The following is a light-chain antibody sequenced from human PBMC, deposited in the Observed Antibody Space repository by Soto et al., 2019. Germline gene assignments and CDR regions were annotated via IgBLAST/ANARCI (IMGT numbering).Light chain of an antibody. Sequence: EIVMTQSPATLSVSPGERATLSCRASQSVRGNLAWYQQRPGQPPRLLIFGASTRASDVPDGFTGSGSGTQFTLTIASLHSEDFAVYFCQQYNNWPYTFGQGTKV. V-gene: IGKV3-15*01. CDR3: QQYNNWPYT. CDR1: QSVRGN. CDR2: GAS. J-gene: IGKJ2*01.